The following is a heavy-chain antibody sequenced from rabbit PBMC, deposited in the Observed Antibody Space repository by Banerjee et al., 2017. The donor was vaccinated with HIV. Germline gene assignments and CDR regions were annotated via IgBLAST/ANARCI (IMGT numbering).Heavy chain of an antibody. CDR2: IYAGSSGST. D-gene: IGHD4-2*01. J-gene: IGHJ6*01. CDR3: AKTGGGSIRYGMDL. CDR1: GFSFSSSYY. V-gene: IGHV1S40*01. Sequence: QSLEESGGDLVKPGASLTLTCTASGFSFSSSYYMCWVRQAPGKGLEWIACIYAGSSGSTYYANWAKGRFTISKTSSTTVTLQMTSLTVADTATYFCAKTGGGSIRYGMDLWGQGTLVTVS.